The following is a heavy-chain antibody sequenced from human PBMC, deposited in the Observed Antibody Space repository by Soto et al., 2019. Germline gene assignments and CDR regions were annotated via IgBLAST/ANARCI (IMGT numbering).Heavy chain of an antibody. CDR1: GGSISSYY. Sequence: LSLTCTVSGGSISSYYWSWIRQPPGKGLEWIGYIYYSGSTNYNPSLRSRVTISVDTSKNQFSLKLSSVTAADTAVYYCARSDYYDSSGYGYWGQGTLVTVSS. CDR3: ARSDYYDSSGYGY. D-gene: IGHD3-22*01. CDR2: IYYSGST. J-gene: IGHJ4*02. V-gene: IGHV4-59*01.